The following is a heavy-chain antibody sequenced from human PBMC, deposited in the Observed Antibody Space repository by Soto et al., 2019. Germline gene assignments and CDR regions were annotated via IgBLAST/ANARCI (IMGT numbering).Heavy chain of an antibody. D-gene: IGHD1-1*01. Sequence: QVRLQESGPGLVKPSETLSLTCTFSGASISNYYWSWIRQPAGKGLECLGRIYASGTTTYNPSLRSRFTMSVDTSKNQFSLNLNSVTAADSAVYYCARESRSELGTVEYWGQGTLVTVSS. J-gene: IGHJ4*02. CDR1: GASISNYY. CDR2: IYASGTT. V-gene: IGHV4-4*07. CDR3: ARESRSELGTVEY.